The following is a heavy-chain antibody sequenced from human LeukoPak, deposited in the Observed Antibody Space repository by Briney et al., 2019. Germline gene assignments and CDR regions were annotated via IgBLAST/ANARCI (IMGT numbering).Heavy chain of an antibody. D-gene: IGHD6-6*01. CDR3: ARDLEQLVLHY. V-gene: IGHV1-2*02. Sequence: ASVKVSCKASGYTFTSYDINWVRQAPGQGLEWMGWINPNSGDTNYAQKFQGRVTMTRDTSISTAYMELSRLRSDDTAVYYCARDLEQLVLHYWGQGTLVTVSS. J-gene: IGHJ4*02. CDR1: GYTFTSYD. CDR2: INPNSGDT.